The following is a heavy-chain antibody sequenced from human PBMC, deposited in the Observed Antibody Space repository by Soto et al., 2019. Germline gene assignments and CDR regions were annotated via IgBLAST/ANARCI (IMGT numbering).Heavy chain of an antibody. CDR3: ARMRESVVAAMVTYYFDY. CDR1: GGSISSGGYY. V-gene: IGHV4-31*03. CDR2: IYYSGST. D-gene: IGHD2-15*01. J-gene: IGHJ4*02. Sequence: SETLSLTCTVSGGSISSGGYYWSWIRQHPGKGLEWIGYIYYSGSTYYNPSLKSRVTISVDTSKNQFSLKLSSVTAADTAVYYCARMRESVVAAMVTYYFDYWGQGTLVTVSS.